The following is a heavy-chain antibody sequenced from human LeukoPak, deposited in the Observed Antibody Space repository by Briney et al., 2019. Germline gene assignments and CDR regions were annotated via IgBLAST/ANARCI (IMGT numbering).Heavy chain of an antibody. Sequence: SETLSLTCTVSDYSIGSGYYWGWIRQPPGKGLEWIGSIYHSGSTYYNPSLKSRVTISVDTSKNQFSLKLSSVTAADTAVYYCARDQAPTTVVTTWGQGTLVTVSS. CDR1: DYSIGSGYY. D-gene: IGHD4-23*01. V-gene: IGHV4-38-2*02. CDR2: IYHSGST. J-gene: IGHJ4*02. CDR3: ARDQAPTTVVTT.